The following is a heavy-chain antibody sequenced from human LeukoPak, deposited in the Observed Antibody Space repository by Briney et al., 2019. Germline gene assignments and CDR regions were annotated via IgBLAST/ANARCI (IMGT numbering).Heavy chain of an antibody. CDR1: GFTFSDYY. J-gene: IGHJ2*01. Sequence: GGSLRLSCAASGFTFSDYYMSWIRQAPGKGLEWVSYISSSSSYTNYADSVKGRFTISRDNAKNSLYLQMNSLRAEDTAIYYCAKDRTVGASYWYFDLWGRGTLVTVSS. CDR2: ISSSSSYT. D-gene: IGHD1-26*01. CDR3: AKDRTVGASYWYFDL. V-gene: IGHV3-11*05.